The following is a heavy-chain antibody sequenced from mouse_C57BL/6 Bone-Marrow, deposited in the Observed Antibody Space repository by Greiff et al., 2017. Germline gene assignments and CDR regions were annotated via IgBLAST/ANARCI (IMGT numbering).Heavy chain of an antibody. D-gene: IGHD1-1*01. Sequence: QVQLQQPGAELVKPGASVKLSCKASGYTFTSYWMHCVKQRPGQGLEWIGMIHPNSGSTNYNEKFKSKATLTVDKSSSTAYMQLSSLTSEDSAVYYCARWGGYYGSRSYAMDYWGQGTSVTVSS. V-gene: IGHV1-64*01. CDR1: GYTFTSYW. CDR2: IHPNSGST. J-gene: IGHJ4*01. CDR3: ARWGGYYGSRSYAMDY.